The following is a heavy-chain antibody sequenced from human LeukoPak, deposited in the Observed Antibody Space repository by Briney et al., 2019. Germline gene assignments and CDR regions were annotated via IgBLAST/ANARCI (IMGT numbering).Heavy chain of an antibody. CDR2: ISGDGVYI. CDR1: GFTFSTNA. V-gene: IGHV3-23*01. Sequence: TGGSLRLSCAASGFTFSTNAMTWVRQAPGKGLKWVAAISGDGVYIYYADSVKGRFTISRDNSKTALYLQMNYLTDEDTALYYCVKNLGLRAAYDSWGQGTLVAVSS. CDR3: VKNLGLRAAYDS. J-gene: IGHJ4*02. D-gene: IGHD3/OR15-3a*01.